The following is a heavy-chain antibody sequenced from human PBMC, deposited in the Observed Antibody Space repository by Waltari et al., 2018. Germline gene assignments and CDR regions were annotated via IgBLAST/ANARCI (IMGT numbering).Heavy chain of an antibody. CDR2: IYYNEST. V-gene: IGHV3-53*01. CDR1: GFTVSNNY. D-gene: IGHD2-2*01. Sequence: EVQLVESGGGLIQPGGSLRLSCAASGFTVSNNYVSWVRQAPGKGLDGVSTIYYNESTDYADSVKGRFTISRDTAKNTLFLQMNSLRAEDTAVYYCATRVVVPGVPGMADYWGQGTLVTVSS. CDR3: ATRVVVPGVPGMADY. J-gene: IGHJ4*02.